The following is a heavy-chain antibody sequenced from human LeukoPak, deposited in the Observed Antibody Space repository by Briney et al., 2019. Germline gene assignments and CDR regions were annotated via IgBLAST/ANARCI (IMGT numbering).Heavy chain of an antibody. CDR3: ARDVFHYGSGAWYFDL. Sequence: GASVKVSCKASGYTFTGYYMHWVRQAPGQGLEWMGWINPNSGGTNYAQKFQGRVTMTRDTSISTAYMELSRLRSDDTAVYYCARDVFHYGSGAWYFDLWGRGTLVTVSS. J-gene: IGHJ2*01. V-gene: IGHV1-2*02. CDR2: INPNSGGT. CDR1: GYTFTGYY. D-gene: IGHD3-10*01.